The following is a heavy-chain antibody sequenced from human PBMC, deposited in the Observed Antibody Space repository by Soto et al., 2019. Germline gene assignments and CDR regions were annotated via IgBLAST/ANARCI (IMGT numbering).Heavy chain of an antibody. Sequence: QVQLVQSGAEVKKPGSSVKISCKTSGGTFSSNVITWVRQAPGQGLEWMGGIIPIFGTPNYAQIFQGRVTITADTSTSTAYMELSSLTSEDTAVYYCARVDVTVRLNYYYYGMDVWGQGTTVTVSS. J-gene: IGHJ6*02. CDR3: ARVDVTVRLNYYYYGMDV. V-gene: IGHV1-69*06. D-gene: IGHD2-21*02. CDR2: IIPIFGTP. CDR1: GGTFSSNV.